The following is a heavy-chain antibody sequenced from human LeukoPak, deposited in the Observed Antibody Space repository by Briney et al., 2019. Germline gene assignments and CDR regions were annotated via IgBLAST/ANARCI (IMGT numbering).Heavy chain of an antibody. J-gene: IGHJ3*02. D-gene: IGHD3-22*01. CDR3: AKADSSGYYAAVDI. CDR2: ISWNSGSI. Sequence: GGSLRLSCAASGFTFDDYAMHWVRQAPGKGLERVSGISWNSGSIGYADSVKGRFTISRDNAKNSLYLQMNNLRAEDMALYYCAKADSSGYYAAVDIWGQGTMVTVSS. CDR1: GFTFDDYA. V-gene: IGHV3-9*03.